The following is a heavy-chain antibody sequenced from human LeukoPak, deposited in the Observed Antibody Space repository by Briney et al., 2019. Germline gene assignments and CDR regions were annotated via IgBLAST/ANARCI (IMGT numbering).Heavy chain of an antibody. CDR3: ARLSGKWT. J-gene: IGHJ5*02. CDR2: VYDSGGT. D-gene: IGHD1-26*01. CDR1: GGSISSGDYY. Sequence: PSQTLSLTCTVSGGSISSGDYYWSWIRQPPGKRLEWIGYVYDSGGTNYHPSLSSRVTISLDTSKNQFSLKLTSVTAADTAVYYCARLSGKWTWGQGTLVTVSS. V-gene: IGHV4-61*08.